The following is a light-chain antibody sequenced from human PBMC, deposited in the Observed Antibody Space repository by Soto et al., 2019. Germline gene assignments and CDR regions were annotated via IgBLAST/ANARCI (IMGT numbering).Light chain of an antibody. CDR2: DVS. CDR3: CSYTTSNTRQIV. V-gene: IGLV2-14*01. J-gene: IGLJ1*01. Sequence: QSALNPLASGFGSPGQASTISCPGTSSDVGGYNYVSWYQQHPGKAPKFMIYDVSNRPSGVSNRFSGSKSGNTASLTISGLQAEDEADYYCCSYTTSNTRQIVFGTGTKVTVL. CDR1: SSDVGGYNY.